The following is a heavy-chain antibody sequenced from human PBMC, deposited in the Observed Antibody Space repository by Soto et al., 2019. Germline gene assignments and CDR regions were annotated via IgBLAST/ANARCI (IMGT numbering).Heavy chain of an antibody. CDR2: IYYSGST. D-gene: IGHD4-17*01. V-gene: IGHV4-31*03. CDR1: GGSISSGGYY. J-gene: IGHJ4*02. Sequence: QVQLQESGPGLVKPSQTLSLTCTVSGGSISSGGYYWSWIRQHPGKGLEWIGYIYYSGSTYYNPSLKSRVTISVDTSKNQFSLKLSSVTAADMAVYYCARWTPRVTTVTTSFDYWGQGTLVTVSS. CDR3: ARWTPRVTTVTTSFDY.